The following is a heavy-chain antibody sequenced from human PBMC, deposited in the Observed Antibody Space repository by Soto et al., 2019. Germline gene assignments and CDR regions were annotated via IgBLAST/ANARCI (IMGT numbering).Heavy chain of an antibody. CDR1: GGSISNYY. Sequence: SETLSLTCTVSGGSISNYYWSWIRQPPGKGLEWIAYFYYSGSSNYNPSLKSRVTISVDTSKNQFSLKLSSVTAADTAVYYCARSLVIPAAMRGVYNYMDVWGKGTTVTVSS. CDR3: ARSLVIPAAMRGVYNYMDV. CDR2: FYYSGSS. D-gene: IGHD2-2*01. J-gene: IGHJ6*03. V-gene: IGHV4-59*01.